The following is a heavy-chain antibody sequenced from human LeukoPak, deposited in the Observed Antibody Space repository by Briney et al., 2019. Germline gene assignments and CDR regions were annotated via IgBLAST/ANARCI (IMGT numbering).Heavy chain of an antibody. CDR1: GFTFDDYA. CDR2: ISWNSGSI. V-gene: IGHV3-9*01. Sequence: GGSLRLSCAASGFTFDDYAMHWVRQAPGKGLEWVSGISWNSGSIGYAGSVRGRFTISRDNSKNTLYLQMNSLRAEDTAVYYCAKERYYDSSGYYPQYYYYGMDVWGQGTTVTVSS. J-gene: IGHJ6*02. CDR3: AKERYYDSSGYYPQYYYYGMDV. D-gene: IGHD3-22*01.